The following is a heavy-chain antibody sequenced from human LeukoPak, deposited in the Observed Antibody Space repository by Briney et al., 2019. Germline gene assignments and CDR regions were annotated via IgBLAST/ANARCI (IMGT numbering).Heavy chain of an antibody. CDR1: GFTFSTYS. V-gene: IGHV3-48*02. Sequence: GGSLRLSCAASGFTFSTYSMNWVRQAPGKGLEWVSFISTGSSTIYYADSVKGRFTISRDNAKNSLYLQLNSLRDEDTAVYYCARVAEIQLWLRSAFDYWGQGTLVTVSS. D-gene: IGHD5-18*01. CDR2: ISTGSSTI. CDR3: ARVAEIQLWLRSAFDY. J-gene: IGHJ4*02.